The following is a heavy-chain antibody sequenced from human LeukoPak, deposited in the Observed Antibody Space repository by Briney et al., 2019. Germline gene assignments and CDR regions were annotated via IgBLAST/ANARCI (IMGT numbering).Heavy chain of an antibody. D-gene: IGHD3-10*01. CDR3: AKGYGSEGPYGMDV. V-gene: IGHV3-53*01. CDR2: IYSGGKT. Sequence: GSLKLSCAASGFTVSSNYMSWVRQAPGKGLEWVSVIYSGGKTNYADSVKGRFTISRDNSKNTLYLQMNSLRAEDTAVYYCAKGYGSEGPYGMDVWGQGTTVTVSS. J-gene: IGHJ6*02. CDR1: GFTVSSNY.